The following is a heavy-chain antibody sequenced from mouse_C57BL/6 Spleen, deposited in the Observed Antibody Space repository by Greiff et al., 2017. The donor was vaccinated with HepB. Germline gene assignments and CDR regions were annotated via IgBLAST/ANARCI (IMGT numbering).Heavy chain of an antibody. V-gene: IGHV5-9*01. J-gene: IGHJ3*01. CDR2: ISGGGGNT. CDR1: GFTFSSYT. Sequence: EVNVVESGGGLVKPGGSLKLSCAASGFTFSSYTMSWVRQTPEKRLEWVATISGGGGNTYYPDSVKGRFTISRDNAKNTLYLQMSSLRSEDTALYYCASHETAWFAYWGQGTLVTVSA. CDR3: ASHETAWFAY.